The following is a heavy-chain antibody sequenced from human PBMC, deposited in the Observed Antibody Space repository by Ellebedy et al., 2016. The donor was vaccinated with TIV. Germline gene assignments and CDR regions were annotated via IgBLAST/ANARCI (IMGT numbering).Heavy chain of an antibody. CDR1: GFSFRSYW. CDR3: ARRGSYADYAVQVNTWFGP. Sequence: GESLKISCTASGFSFRSYWMSWVRQAPGKGLEWVASVRHGDNAESFLDSVKGRFTISRDDAKMSLYLQMNDLRAEDTSVYYCARRGSYADYAVQVNTWFGPWGQGTLVIVSS. V-gene: IGHV3-7*01. CDR2: VRHGDNAE. D-gene: IGHD3-16*01. J-gene: IGHJ5*02.